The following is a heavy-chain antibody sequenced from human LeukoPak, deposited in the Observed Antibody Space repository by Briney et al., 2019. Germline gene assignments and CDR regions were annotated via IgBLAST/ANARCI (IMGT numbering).Heavy chain of an antibody. V-gene: IGHV1-18*03. Sequence: ASVKVSCKASGYTFTGYGISWVRQAPGQGLEWMGWISAYNGNTNYAQKLQGRVTMTTDASTSTAYMELRSLRSDDMAVYYCARDRDIVVVTASNWFDPWGLGTLVTVSS. J-gene: IGHJ5*02. CDR2: ISAYNGNT. CDR3: ARDRDIVVVTASNWFDP. D-gene: IGHD2-21*02. CDR1: GYTFTGYG.